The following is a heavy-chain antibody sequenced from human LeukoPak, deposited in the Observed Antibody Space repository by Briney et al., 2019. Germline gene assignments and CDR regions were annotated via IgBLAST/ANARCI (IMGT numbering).Heavy chain of an antibody. CDR3: ANGDSSGYPGGDY. CDR2: ISGSGGST. V-gene: IGHV3-23*01. D-gene: IGHD3-22*01. Sequence: QAGGSLRLSCAASGFSFDNYEMSWVRQAPGKGLEWVSAISGSGGSTYYADSVKGRFTISRDNSKNTLYLQMNSLRAEDTAVYYCANGDSSGYPGGDYWGQGTLVTVSS. CDR1: GFSFDNYE. J-gene: IGHJ4*02.